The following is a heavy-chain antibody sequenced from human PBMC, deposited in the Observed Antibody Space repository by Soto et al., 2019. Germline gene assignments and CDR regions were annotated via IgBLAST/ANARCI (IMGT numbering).Heavy chain of an antibody. Sequence: GASVKVSCKASGGTFSSYAISWVRQAPGQGLEWMGGIIPIFGTANYAQKFQGRVTITADESTSTAYMELTSLRSENTAAYYCARILAAAGHLCTQHGMDVWGQGTTVTVSS. D-gene: IGHD6-13*01. CDR3: ARILAAAGHLCTQHGMDV. V-gene: IGHV1-69*13. CDR1: GGTFSSYA. CDR2: IIPIFGTA. J-gene: IGHJ6*02.